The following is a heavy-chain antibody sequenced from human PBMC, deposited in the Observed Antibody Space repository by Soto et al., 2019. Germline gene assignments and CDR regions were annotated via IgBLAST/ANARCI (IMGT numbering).Heavy chain of an antibody. CDR3: AIDFITGSGWFDP. CDR2: IYYSGST. J-gene: IGHJ5*02. V-gene: IGHV4-59*01. CDR1: GGSISSYY. Sequence: SETLSLTCTVSGGSISSYYWSWIRQPPGKGLEWIGYIYYSGSTNYNPSLKSRVTISVDTSKNQFSLKLSSVTAADTAVYYCAIDFITGSGWFDPWGQGTLVTVSS. D-gene: IGHD1-20*01.